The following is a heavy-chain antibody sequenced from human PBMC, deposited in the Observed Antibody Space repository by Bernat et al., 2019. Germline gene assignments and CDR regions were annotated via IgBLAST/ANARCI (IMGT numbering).Heavy chain of an antibody. J-gene: IGHJ4*02. CDR1: GYTFTSYY. V-gene: IGHV1-8*02. D-gene: IGHD3-3*01. Sequence: QVQLVQSGAEVKKPGASVKVSCKASGYTFTSYYMHWVRQAPGQGLEWMGWMNPNSGNTGYAQKFQGRVTMTTNTSISTAYMELSSLRSEDTAVYYCARGRLRRFFGVVLSAFDYWGQGTLVTVSS. CDR3: ARGRLRRFFGVVLSAFDY. CDR2: MNPNSGNT.